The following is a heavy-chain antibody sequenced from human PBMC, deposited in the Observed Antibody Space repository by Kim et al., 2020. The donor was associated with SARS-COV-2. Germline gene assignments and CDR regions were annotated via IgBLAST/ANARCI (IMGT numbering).Heavy chain of an antibody. J-gene: IGHJ6*02. D-gene: IGHD2-2*01. V-gene: IGHV4-31*03. Sequence: SETLSLTCTVSGGSISSGGYYWSWIRQHPGKGLEWIGYIYYSGSTYYNPSLKSRVTISVDTSKNQFSLKLSSVTAADTAVYYCARDRLIVVVPAAMLSGYYYGMDVWGQGTTVTVSS. CDR1: GGSISSGGYY. CDR2: IYYSGST. CDR3: ARDRLIVVVPAAMLSGYYYGMDV.